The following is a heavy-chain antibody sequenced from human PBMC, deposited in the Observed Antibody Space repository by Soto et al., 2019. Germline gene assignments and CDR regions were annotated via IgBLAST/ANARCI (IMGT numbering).Heavy chain of an antibody. CDR3: AAILGAFWSFDL. J-gene: IGHJ2*01. D-gene: IGHD2-21*01. CDR2: IYSSGNT. CDR1: GGSISSGDYY. Sequence: QVQLQESGPGLVKPSQTLSLTCTVSGGSISSGDYYWSWIRQPPGKGLEWIGYIYSSGNTYYNPSLTCRVSMALAASLNHFALKLSSVSAADTAVYYCAAILGAFWSFDLWGRCTLVTVSS. V-gene: IGHV4-30-4*01.